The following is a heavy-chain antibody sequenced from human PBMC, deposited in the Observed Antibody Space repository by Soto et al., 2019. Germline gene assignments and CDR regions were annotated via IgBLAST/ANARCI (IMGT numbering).Heavy chain of an antibody. V-gene: IGHV1-69*01. D-gene: IGHD1-20*01. Sequence: QVQLVQSGAEVKKPGSSVKVSCKASGGTFSSYAISWVRQAPGQGLEWMGGNIPIFGTANYVQKFQGRVTITADESTSTAYMGLSSLRSEDTAVYYCARSWYDNGKKHFDYWGQGTLVTVST. CDR2: NIPIFGTA. J-gene: IGHJ4*02. CDR3: ARSWYDNGKKHFDY. CDR1: GGTFSSYA.